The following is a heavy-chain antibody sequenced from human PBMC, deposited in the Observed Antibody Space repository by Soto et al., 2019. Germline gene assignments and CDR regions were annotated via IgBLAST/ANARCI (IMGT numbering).Heavy chain of an antibody. CDR3: ARDGYGRIPKGSYYHYGMDV. V-gene: IGHV3-21*01. CDR1: GFTFSSYS. D-gene: IGHD5-18*01. J-gene: IGHJ6*02. Sequence: GGSLRLSCAASGFTFSSYSMNWVRQAPGKGLEWVSSISSSSSYIYYADSVKGRFTISRDNAKNSLYLQMNSLRAEDTAVYYCARDGYGRIPKGSYYHYGMDVWGQGTTVTVSS. CDR2: ISSSSSYI.